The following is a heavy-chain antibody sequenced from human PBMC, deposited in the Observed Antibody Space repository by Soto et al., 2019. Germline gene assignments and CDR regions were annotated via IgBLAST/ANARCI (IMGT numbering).Heavy chain of an antibody. CDR2: ITRKAYFGTT. CDR3: ARYRAAADLSDFDY. D-gene: IGHD6-13*01. V-gene: IGHV3-49*04. CDR1: GCTFGGNS. J-gene: IGHJ4*02. Sequence: ALWVSCSGFGCTFGGNSMSWVRQVPGDGLEWVGSITRKAYFGTTEYAASVRGRFSISRDDSRSLAYLQMDSLKTEDTAVYFCARYRAAADLSDFDYWGQGTLVTVSS.